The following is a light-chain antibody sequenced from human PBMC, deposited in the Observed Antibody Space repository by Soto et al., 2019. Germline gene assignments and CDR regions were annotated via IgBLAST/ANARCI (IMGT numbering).Light chain of an antibody. CDR3: QHYNSYSEA. CDR2: KAS. J-gene: IGKJ1*01. CDR1: QTISSR. V-gene: IGKV1-5*03. Sequence: DIQMTQSPSTLSGSVGDRVTITCRASQTISSRLVWYQQKPEKAPKLLIYKASTLKSGVPSRFSGSGSGTEFPLTISSLQPDDFAPYYCQHYNSYSEAFGQGTKVDIK.